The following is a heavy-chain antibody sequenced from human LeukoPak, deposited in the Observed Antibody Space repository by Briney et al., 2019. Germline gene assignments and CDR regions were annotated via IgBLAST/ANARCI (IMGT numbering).Heavy chain of an antibody. CDR1: GFTFSDYY. V-gene: IGHV3-11*04. D-gene: IGHD1-26*01. Sequence: AGGSLRLSCAASGFTFSDYYMSWIRQAPGKGLEWASYISSSGSTIYYADSVKGRFTISRDNAKNSLYLQMNSLRAEDTAVYYCARVGSRVPDAFDIWGQGTMVTVPS. CDR3: ARVGSRVPDAFDI. J-gene: IGHJ3*02. CDR2: ISSSGSTI.